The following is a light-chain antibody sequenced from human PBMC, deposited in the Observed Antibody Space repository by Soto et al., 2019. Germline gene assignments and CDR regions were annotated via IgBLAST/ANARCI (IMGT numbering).Light chain of an antibody. CDR2: EVS. Sequence: QSALTQPASVSGSPGQSITISCTGTSSDVGGYNYVSWYQQHPGKAPKLMIYEVSNRPSGVSSRFSGSKSGSTASLTISGLQPEDEAHYYCSSYTIDSSVVFGGGTQLTVL. V-gene: IGLV2-14*01. CDR3: SSYTIDSSVV. CDR1: SSDVGGYNY. J-gene: IGLJ2*01.